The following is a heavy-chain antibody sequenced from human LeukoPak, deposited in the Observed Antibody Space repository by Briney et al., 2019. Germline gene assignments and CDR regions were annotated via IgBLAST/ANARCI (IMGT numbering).Heavy chain of an antibody. J-gene: IGHJ4*02. V-gene: IGHV1-8*01. CDR1: GYTFTSYD. Sequence: ASVKVSCKASGYTFTSYDINWVRQATGQGLEWMGWMNPNSGNTGYTQKFQGRVTVTRNTSISTAYMELNSLRSEDTAVYYGAKVLTGIFLDYWGQGTLVTVSS. D-gene: IGHD2-15*01. CDR2: MNPNSGNT. CDR3: AKVLTGIFLDY.